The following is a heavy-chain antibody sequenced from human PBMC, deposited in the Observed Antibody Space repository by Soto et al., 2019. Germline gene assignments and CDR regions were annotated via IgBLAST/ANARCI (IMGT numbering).Heavy chain of an antibody. J-gene: IGHJ6*02. D-gene: IGHD5-18*01. CDR3: ARGDTAMARYGMDV. CDR2: IDPSDSYT. CDR1: GYSFTSYC. Sequence: PGESLKISCKGAGYSFTSYCISWVLQMPGKGLEWMGRIDPSDSYTNYSPSFQGHVTISADKSISTAYLQWSSLKASDTAMYYCARGDTAMARYGMDVWGQGTKVTVSS. V-gene: IGHV5-10-1*01.